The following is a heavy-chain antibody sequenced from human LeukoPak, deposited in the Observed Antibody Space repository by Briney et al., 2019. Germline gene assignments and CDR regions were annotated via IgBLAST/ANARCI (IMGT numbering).Heavy chain of an antibody. CDR1: GGSISSYY. V-gene: IGHV4-4*07. Sequence: PSETLSLTCTVSGGSISSYYWSWVRQPAGKGLEWIGRIYTSGNTNYNPSLKGRVTMSVDTSKNQFSLNLSSVTASDTALYYCARGGGYASGLAHWGQGTLVTVSS. CDR3: ARGGGYASGLAH. J-gene: IGHJ4*02. CDR2: IYTSGNT. D-gene: IGHD5-12*01.